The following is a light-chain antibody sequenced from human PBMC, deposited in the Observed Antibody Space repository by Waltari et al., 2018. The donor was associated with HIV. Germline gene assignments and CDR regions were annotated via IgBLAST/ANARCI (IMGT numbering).Light chain of an antibody. J-gene: IGLJ2*01. V-gene: IGLV1-44*01. Sequence: QSVLAQPPSVSGTPGQRVTISCSGTTSNIGTNVVNWYQQVPGTAPKLLISSNNQRPSGVPDRSSGFKSGTSASLAINGLQSEDEADYYCATWDDTPTGHVLFGGGTKVTVL. CDR1: TSNIGTNV. CDR3: ATWDDTPTGHVL. CDR2: SNN.